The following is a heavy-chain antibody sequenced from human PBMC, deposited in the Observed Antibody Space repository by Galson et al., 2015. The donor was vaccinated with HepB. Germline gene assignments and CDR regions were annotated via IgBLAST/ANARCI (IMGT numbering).Heavy chain of an antibody. D-gene: IGHD4-17*01. J-gene: IGHJ5*02. CDR3: ARGYLVTTRKWFDP. CDR2: INTYNGIT. V-gene: IGHV1-18*01. CDR1: DYTFTNYG. Sequence: SVKVSCKASDYTFTNYGISWVRQAPGQGLERMGWINTYNGITNYAQKFQGRVTMTKDTSTRTVYMILRSLRSDDTAVYYCARGYLVTTRKWFDPWGQGTPVIVSS.